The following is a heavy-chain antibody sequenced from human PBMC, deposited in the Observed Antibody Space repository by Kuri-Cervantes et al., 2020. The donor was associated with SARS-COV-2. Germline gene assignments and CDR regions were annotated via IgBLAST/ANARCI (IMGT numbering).Heavy chain of an antibody. CDR3: ARERQGSTRFLYGMDV. V-gene: IGHV3-48*03. CDR2: ISSSGSPI. D-gene: IGHD2-2*01. CDR1: GFTFSSYE. J-gene: IGHJ6*02. Sequence: GGSLRLSCAASGFTFSSYEMNWVSQAPGKGLEWVSYISSSGSPIYYADSVKGRFTIPRDNARNSLYLQMNSLIAEDTAVYYCARERQGSTRFLYGMDVWGQGTTVTVSS.